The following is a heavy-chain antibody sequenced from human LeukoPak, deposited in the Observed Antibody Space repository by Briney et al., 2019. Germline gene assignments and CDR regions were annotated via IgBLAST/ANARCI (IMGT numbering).Heavy chain of an antibody. CDR1: GYTFTGYY. V-gene: IGHV1-2*02. CDR3: ARDPIAVAGSINWFDP. J-gene: IGHJ5*02. Sequence: GASVKVSCKASGYTFTGYYMHWVRQAPGQGLEWMGWINPNSGGTNYAQRFQGRVTMTRDTSISTAYMELSRLRSDDTAVYYCARDPIAVAGSINWFDPWGQGTLVTVSS. D-gene: IGHD6-19*01. CDR2: INPNSGGT.